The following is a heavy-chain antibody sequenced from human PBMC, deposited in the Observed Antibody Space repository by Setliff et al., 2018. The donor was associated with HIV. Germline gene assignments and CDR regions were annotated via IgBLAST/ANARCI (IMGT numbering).Heavy chain of an antibody. Sequence: PSETLSLTCGVFGGSFNNYSWNWFRQPPGRGLEWLGEISHSGSTSYNSSLKSRVTMSVDTAKNQFSLEMRSLTAADTAVYYCARDQRLQGVQPPYWYFDLWGRGTLVTVSS. J-gene: IGHJ2*01. CDR1: GGSFNNYS. V-gene: IGHV4-34*01. CDR2: ISHSGST. D-gene: IGHD2-2*01. CDR3: ARDQRLQGVQPPYWYFDL.